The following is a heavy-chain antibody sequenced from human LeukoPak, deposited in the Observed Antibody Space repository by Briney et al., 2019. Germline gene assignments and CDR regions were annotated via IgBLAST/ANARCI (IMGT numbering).Heavy chain of an antibody. J-gene: IGHJ4*02. Sequence: GGSLKLSCAASGFTFSGSAMHWVRQASGKGLEWVGRIRSRANNYATGYGVSVKGRFTIFRDDSKNTAYLQMNSLKIEDTAVYYCVLQGGDYWGQGTLVTVSS. D-gene: IGHD3-16*01. CDR2: IRSRANNYAT. V-gene: IGHV3-73*01. CDR3: VLQGGDY. CDR1: GFTFSGSA.